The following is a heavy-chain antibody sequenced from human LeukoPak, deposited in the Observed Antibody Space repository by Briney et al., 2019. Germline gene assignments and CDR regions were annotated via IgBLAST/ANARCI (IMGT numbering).Heavy chain of an antibody. CDR3: AKDSGWYTHDE. V-gene: IGHV3-7*01. D-gene: IGHD6-19*01. CDR1: GFTFSIYW. J-gene: IGHJ4*02. CDR2: INQDGSEK. Sequence: PGGSLRLSCAASGFTFSIYWMSWVRQAPGKGLEWVANINQDGSEKYYVDSVKGRFFISRDNARKSLYLQINSLRAEDTAVYYCAKDSGWYTHDEWGQGTLVTVSS.